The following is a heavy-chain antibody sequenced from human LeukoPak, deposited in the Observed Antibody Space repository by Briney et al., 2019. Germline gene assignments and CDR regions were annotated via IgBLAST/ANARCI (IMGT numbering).Heavy chain of an antibody. CDR1: GGSISSSNYY. D-gene: IGHD2-15*01. J-gene: IGHJ5*02. CDR3: ARPRSRISWFDP. Sequence: SETLSLTCTVSGGSISSSNYYWGWIRQPPGKGLEWTGNIYYSGSTYYNPSLKSRVTISVDTSKNQFSLRLKSVTAADTAIYYCARPRSRISWFDPWGQGTLVTVSS. V-gene: IGHV4-39*01. CDR2: IYYSGST.